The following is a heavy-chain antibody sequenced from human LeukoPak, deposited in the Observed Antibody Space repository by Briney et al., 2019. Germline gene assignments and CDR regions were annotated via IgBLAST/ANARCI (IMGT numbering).Heavy chain of an antibody. Sequence: GASVKVSCKASGYTFTGYYMHWVRQAPGQGLEWMGWINPNSGGTNYAQKFQGRVTMTRDTSISTAYMELSRLGSDDTAVYYCASPLIAAAVFGENAIDIWGQGTMVTVSS. CDR3: ASPLIAAAVFGENAIDI. CDR1: GYTFTGYY. J-gene: IGHJ3*02. CDR2: INPNSGGT. V-gene: IGHV1-2*02. D-gene: IGHD6-13*01.